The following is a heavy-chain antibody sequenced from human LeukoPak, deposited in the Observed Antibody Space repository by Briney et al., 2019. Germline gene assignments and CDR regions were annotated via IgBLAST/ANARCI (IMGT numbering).Heavy chain of an antibody. J-gene: IGHJ5*02. CDR2: IYTSGST. CDR3: ARSPKFSGPLNWFDP. D-gene: IGHD1-26*01. Sequence: SETLSLTCTVSVGSISSYYWSWVREPAGKGLEWIGRIYTSGSTNYNPSLKSRVTMSVGTSKNQFSLQLSAVPAADTAVYYCARSPKFSGPLNWFDPWGKGTLVTVSS. V-gene: IGHV4-4*07. CDR1: VGSISSYY.